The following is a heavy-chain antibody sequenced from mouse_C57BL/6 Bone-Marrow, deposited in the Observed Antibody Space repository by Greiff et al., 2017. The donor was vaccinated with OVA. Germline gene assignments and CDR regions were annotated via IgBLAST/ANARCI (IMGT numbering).Heavy chain of an antibody. D-gene: IGHD1-1*01. V-gene: IGHV1-61*01. CDR2: IYPSDSET. CDR1: GYTFTSYW. Sequence: QVHVKQPGAELVRPGSSVKLSCKASGYTFTSYWMDWVKQRPGQGLEWIGNIYPSDSETHYNQKFKDKATLTVDKSSSTAYMQLSSLTSEDSAVYYCASRYYYGSSPAWFAYWGQGTLVTVSA. J-gene: IGHJ3*01. CDR3: ASRYYYGSSPAWFAY.